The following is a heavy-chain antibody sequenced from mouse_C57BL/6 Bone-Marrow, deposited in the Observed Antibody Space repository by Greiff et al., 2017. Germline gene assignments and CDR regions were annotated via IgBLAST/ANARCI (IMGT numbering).Heavy chain of an antibody. Sequence: EVQLVESGGGLVKPGGSLKLSCAASGFTFSSYTMSWVRQTPEKRLQWVAAISGGGGNTYYPDSVKGRFTFSRDNYKKILYLQLSSLRSEDTALYYCSIQVTTVLATKYFDVWGTGTTVTVSS. CDR2: ISGGGGNT. CDR1: GFTFSSYT. CDR3: SIQVTTVLATKYFDV. J-gene: IGHJ1*03. D-gene: IGHD1-1*01. V-gene: IGHV5-9*01.